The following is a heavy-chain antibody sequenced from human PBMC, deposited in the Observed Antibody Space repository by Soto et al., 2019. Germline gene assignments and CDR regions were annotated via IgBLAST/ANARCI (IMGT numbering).Heavy chain of an antibody. V-gene: IGHV4-34*01. D-gene: IGHD3-3*01. Sequence: SETLSLTCAVYGGSFSGYYWSWIRQPPGKGLERIGEINHSGSTNYKPSLKSRVTISVDTSKNQLYLKLSSLAVADTDVYYCARVAIRVLEWFTTNPSWFDPWGQGTLVTFSS. J-gene: IGHJ5*02. CDR2: INHSGST. CDR3: ARVAIRVLEWFTTNPSWFDP. CDR1: GGSFSGYY.